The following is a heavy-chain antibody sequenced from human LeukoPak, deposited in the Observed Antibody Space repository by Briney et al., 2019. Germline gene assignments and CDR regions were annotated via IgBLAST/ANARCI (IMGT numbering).Heavy chain of an antibody. V-gene: IGHV1-69*17. D-gene: IGHD4-17*01. CDR3: ARGYGDYGGREEYYYYGMDV. Sequence: SVKVSCKASGGTFNSYAISWVRQAPGQGLEWMGGIIPIFGIANYAQKFQGRVTITADKSTSTAYMELSSLRSEDTAVYYCARGYGDYGGREEYYYYGMDVWGQGTTVTVSS. CDR1: GGTFNSYA. CDR2: IIPIFGIA. J-gene: IGHJ6*02.